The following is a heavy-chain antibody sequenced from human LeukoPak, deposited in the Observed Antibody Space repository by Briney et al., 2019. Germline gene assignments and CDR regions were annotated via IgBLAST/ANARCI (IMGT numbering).Heavy chain of an antibody. CDR2: IVVGSGNT. CDR3: ARGPPDVPGDY. D-gene: IGHD2-2*01. CDR1: GFTFTSSA. J-gene: IGHJ4*02. V-gene: IGHV1-58*02. Sequence: GTSVKVSCKASGFTFTSSAMQWVRQARGQRLEWIGWIVVGSGNTSYAQKFQGRVTMTRDTSTSTVYMELSSLRSEDTAVYYCARGPPDVPGDYWGQGTLCTVSS.